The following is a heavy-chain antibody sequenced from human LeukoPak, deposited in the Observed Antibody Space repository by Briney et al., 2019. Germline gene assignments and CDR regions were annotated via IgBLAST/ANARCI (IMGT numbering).Heavy chain of an antibody. CDR3: ARVPSPGYSYGHPYYFDY. J-gene: IGHJ4*02. CDR1: GFTFSDYY. D-gene: IGHD5-18*01. CDR2: ISSSGSTI. V-gene: IGHV3-11*04. Sequence: PGGSLRLSCAASGFTFSDYYMSWIRQAPGKGLEWVSYISSSGSTIYYAGSVKGRFTISRDNSKNTLYLQMNSLRAEDTAVYYCARVPSPGYSYGHPYYFDYWGQGTLVTVSS.